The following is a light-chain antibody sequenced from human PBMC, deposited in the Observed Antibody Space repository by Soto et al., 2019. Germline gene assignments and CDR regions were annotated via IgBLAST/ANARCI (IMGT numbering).Light chain of an antibody. CDR1: SSNIGGYNV. CDR3: CSYVGATTYV. J-gene: IGLJ1*01. CDR2: EGI. Sequence: QSALTQPASVSGSPGQSITISCSGTSSNIGGYNVVSWYQQHPGKAPKVIVYEGIKRPSGVSDRFSGSTSGSTASLTISGLQAEDEAEYYCCSYVGATTYVFGRGTKFTVL. V-gene: IGLV2-23*01.